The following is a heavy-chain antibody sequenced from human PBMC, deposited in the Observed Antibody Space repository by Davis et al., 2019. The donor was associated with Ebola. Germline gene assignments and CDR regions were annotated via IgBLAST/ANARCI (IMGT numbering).Heavy chain of an antibody. CDR3: AKGRQLWRLGYFDY. D-gene: IGHD5-18*01. V-gene: IGHV3-30*18. Sequence: GGSLRLSCAASGFTFSTYWMSWVRQAPGKGLEWVAVISYDGSDKYYADSVKGRFTISRDNSKNTLYLQMNSLRAEDTAVYYCAKGRQLWRLGYFDYWGQGTLVTVSS. CDR1: GFTFSTYW. J-gene: IGHJ4*02. CDR2: ISYDGSDK.